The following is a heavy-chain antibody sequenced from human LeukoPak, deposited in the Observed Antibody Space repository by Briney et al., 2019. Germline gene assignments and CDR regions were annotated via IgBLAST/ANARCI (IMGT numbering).Heavy chain of an antibody. CDR3: ARDSATIEAADAFDI. Sequence: GGSLRLSCAASGFTFSSYGMHWVRQAPGKGLEWVAVIWYDGSNKYYADSVKGRLTISRDNSKNTLYLQMNSLRAEDTAVYYCARDSATIEAADAFDIWGQGTMVTVSS. J-gene: IGHJ3*02. D-gene: IGHD5-12*01. CDR1: GFTFSSYG. V-gene: IGHV3-33*01. CDR2: IWYDGSNK.